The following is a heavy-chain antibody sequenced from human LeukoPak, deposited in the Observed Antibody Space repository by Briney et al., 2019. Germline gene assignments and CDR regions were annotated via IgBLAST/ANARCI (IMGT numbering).Heavy chain of an antibody. Sequence: ASVKVSCKASGYTFTGYYMHWVRQAPGQGLEWMGWINPNSGGTNYAQKFQGRVTMARDTSISTAYMELSRLRSDDTAVYYCARELAADNYYYYYGMDVWGQGTTVTVSS. CDR3: ARELAADNYYYYYGMDV. CDR2: INPNSGGT. CDR1: GYTFTGYY. V-gene: IGHV1-2*02. J-gene: IGHJ6*02. D-gene: IGHD6-13*01.